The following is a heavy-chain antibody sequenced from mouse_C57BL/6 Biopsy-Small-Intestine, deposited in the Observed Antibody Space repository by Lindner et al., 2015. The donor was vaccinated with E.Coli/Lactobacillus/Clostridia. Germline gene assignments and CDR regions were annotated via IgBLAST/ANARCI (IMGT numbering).Heavy chain of an antibody. V-gene: IGHV1-53*01. CDR2: MNPDNGGT. CDR3: GFNRDGYNKFLTDH. CDR1: GYTFTGNW. D-gene: IGHD4-1*01. Sequence: SVKVSCKTSGYTFTGNWIHWVRLAPGQGLEWVGRMNPDNGGTNYAQKFQGRVILTRDTSVSTAYMDLSSLTSDDTAVYYCGFNRDGYNKFLTDHWGQGTLVTVSS. J-gene: IGHJ4*01.